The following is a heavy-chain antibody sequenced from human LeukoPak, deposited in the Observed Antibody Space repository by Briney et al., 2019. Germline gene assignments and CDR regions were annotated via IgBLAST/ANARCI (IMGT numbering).Heavy chain of an antibody. D-gene: IGHD3-16*02. J-gene: IGHJ5*02. CDR3: AREAEVWGSFRYFDP. CDR1: GYTFISYT. CDR2: ISPYNDNT. Sequence: ASVKVSCKASGYTFISYTISCVRHAPGQGLEWIGWISPYNDNTDYAQKFQGRVSMTTDTATRTAYMELRSLRSDDTAVYYCAREAEVWGSFRYFDPWGQGTLVTVSS. V-gene: IGHV1-18*01.